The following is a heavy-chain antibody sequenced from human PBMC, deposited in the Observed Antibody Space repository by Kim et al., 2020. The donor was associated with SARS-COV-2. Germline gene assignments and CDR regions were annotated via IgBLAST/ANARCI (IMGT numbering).Heavy chain of an antibody. CDR1: GFTFSSYA. CDR3: TKDRSGYYDIFEM. V-gene: IGHV3-23*01. J-gene: IGHJ3*02. CDR2: MTISGTT. D-gene: IGHD3-3*01. Sequence: GGSLRLSCAASGFTFSSYAMTWVRQAPGKGLEWVSGMTISGTTYYADSVKGRFTITRDNSKNTVSLQMNSLRAEDTAVYYCTKDRSGYYDIFEMWGQGTKVTVS.